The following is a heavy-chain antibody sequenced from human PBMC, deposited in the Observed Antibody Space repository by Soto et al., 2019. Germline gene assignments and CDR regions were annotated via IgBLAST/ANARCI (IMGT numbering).Heavy chain of an antibody. V-gene: IGHV4-31*03. CDR1: GGSISSTNYY. J-gene: IGHJ5*02. CDR2: IYYNGNT. Sequence: SEILSLTCSVSGGSISSTNYYWSWIRQHPGRGLEWIGYIYYNGNTYYNPSLKSRVTISVDTSKNQFSLKLSSVTAADTAVYYCAGGNSSRWYWFDPWGQGTLVTVSS. CDR3: AGGNSSRWYWFDP. D-gene: IGHD6-13*01.